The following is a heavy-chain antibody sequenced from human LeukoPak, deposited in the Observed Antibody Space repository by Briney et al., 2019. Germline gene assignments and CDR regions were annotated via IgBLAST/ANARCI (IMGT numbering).Heavy chain of an antibody. CDR3: ATASQGDIVVVPAL. V-gene: IGHV1-2*02. CDR1: GYTFTGFY. CDR2: INPNSGGT. J-gene: IGHJ4*02. Sequence: ASVKVSCKASGYTFTGFYMHWVRQAPGQGLEWMGWINPNSGGTNYAQKFQGRVTMTRDTSISTAYMELSRLRSDDTAVYYCATASQGDIVVVPALWGQGTLVTVSS. D-gene: IGHD2-2*01.